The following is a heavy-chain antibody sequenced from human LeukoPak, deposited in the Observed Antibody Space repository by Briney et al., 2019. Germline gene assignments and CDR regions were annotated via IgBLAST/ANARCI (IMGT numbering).Heavy chain of an antibody. J-gene: IGHJ4*02. V-gene: IGHV3-30*18. Sequence: GGSLRLSCAASGFTFSSYGMHWVRQAPGKGLEWVAVISYDGSNKYYADSVKGRFTISRDNSKNTLYLQMNSLRAEDTAVYYCAKDWYYYDSSGKGLVDYWGQGTLVTVSS. D-gene: IGHD3-22*01. CDR1: GFTFSSYG. CDR2: ISYDGSNK. CDR3: AKDWYYYDSSGKGLVDY.